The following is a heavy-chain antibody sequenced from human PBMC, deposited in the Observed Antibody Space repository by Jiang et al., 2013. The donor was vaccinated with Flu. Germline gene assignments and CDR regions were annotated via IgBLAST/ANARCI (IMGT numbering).Heavy chain of an antibody. CDR3: ASPDYGGNSGGWFDP. V-gene: IGHV1-69*04. Sequence: SGAEVKKPGSSVKVSCKASGGTFSSYAISWVRQAPGQGLEWMGRIIPILGIANYAQKFQGRVTITADKSTSTAYMELSSLRSEDTAVYYCASPDYGGNSGGWFDPWGQGTLVTVSS. CDR2: IIPILGIA. D-gene: IGHD4-23*01. CDR1: GGTFSSYA. J-gene: IGHJ5*02.